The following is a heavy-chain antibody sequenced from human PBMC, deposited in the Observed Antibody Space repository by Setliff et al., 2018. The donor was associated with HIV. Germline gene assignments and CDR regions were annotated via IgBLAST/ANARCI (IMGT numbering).Heavy chain of an antibody. Sequence: SETLSLTCTVSGGSISSSSYYWGWIRQPPGKGLEWIGSIYYSGSTYYNPSLKSRVTITVDTSKNQFSLKLSSVTAADTAVYYCARRLYSSSWTPNWFDPWGQGTLVTVSS. CDR1: GGSISSSSYY. CDR2: IYYSGST. D-gene: IGHD6-13*01. CDR3: ARRLYSSSWTPNWFDP. V-gene: IGHV4-39*01. J-gene: IGHJ5*02.